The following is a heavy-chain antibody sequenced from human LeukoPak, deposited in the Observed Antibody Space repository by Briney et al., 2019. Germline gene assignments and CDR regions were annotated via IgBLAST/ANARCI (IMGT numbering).Heavy chain of an antibody. CDR2: INPNSGGT. V-gene: IGHV1-2*02. Sequence: GASVKVSCKASGYTFTGYYMHWVRQAPGQGLEWMGWINPNSGGTNYAQKFQGRVTMTRDTSISTAYMELSRLRSDDTAVYYCARVVGGGDLSWGGYMDVWGKGTTVTVSS. CDR1: GYTFTGYY. J-gene: IGHJ6*03. CDR3: ARVVGGGDLSWGGYMDV. D-gene: IGHD2-15*01.